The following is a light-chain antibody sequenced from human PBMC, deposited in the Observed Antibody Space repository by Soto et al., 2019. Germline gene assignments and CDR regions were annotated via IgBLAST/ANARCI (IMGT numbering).Light chain of an antibody. J-gene: IGLJ1*01. CDR1: SSDVGSGSHNL. CDR2: EGS. Sequence: QSALTQPASVSGSPGQSITISCTGTSSDVGSGSHNLVSWYRQRPGKAPKLMIYEGSKRPSGVSNRFSGSKSGYTASLTVSGLQAEDEADYYCCSYAGSFTYVFGTGTKLTVL. V-gene: IGLV2-23*01. CDR3: CSYAGSFTYV.